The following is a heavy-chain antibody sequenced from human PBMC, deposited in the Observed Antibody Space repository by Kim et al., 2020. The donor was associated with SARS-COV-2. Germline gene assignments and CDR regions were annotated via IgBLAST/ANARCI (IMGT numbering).Heavy chain of an antibody. CDR3: ARDYGTADLDY. V-gene: IGHV3-21*01. J-gene: IGHJ4*02. CDR2: ISYNSNYM. Sequence: GSLRLSCAASGFTFSSYTMNWVRQAPGKGLEWVSSISYNSNYMYYADSMKGRFTISRDNAKNSLYLQMSSLRAEDTAVYYCARDYGTADLDYWGQGTLVTVSS. CDR1: GFTFSSYT. D-gene: IGHD1-1*01.